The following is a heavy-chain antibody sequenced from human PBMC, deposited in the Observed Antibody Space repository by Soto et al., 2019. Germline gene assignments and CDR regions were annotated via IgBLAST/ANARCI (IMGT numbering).Heavy chain of an antibody. Sequence: QVHLVQSGAEVKKPGASVKVSCQGSGYAFTTYGINWVRQAPGQGLEWMGWISAHNGNTNYAQKLQGRVTVTRDTSTSTAYMELRSLRYDVTAVYYCARGRYGDYWGQGALVTVSS. CDR1: GYAFTTYG. CDR3: ARGRYGDY. J-gene: IGHJ4*02. CDR2: ISAHNGNT. D-gene: IGHD1-1*01. V-gene: IGHV1-18*01.